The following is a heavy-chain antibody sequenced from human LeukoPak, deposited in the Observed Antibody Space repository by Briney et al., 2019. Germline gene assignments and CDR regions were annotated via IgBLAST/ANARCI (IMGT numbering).Heavy chain of an antibody. CDR3: AHGYSRGWHGDFDS. V-gene: IGHV2-5*01. J-gene: IGHJ4*02. D-gene: IGHD6-19*01. CDR2: IYWNDDK. Sequence: SGPTLVNPTQTLTLTCTFSGFSLSTSGVGVGWIRQLPGKALEWLAVIYWNDDKHYSPSLESRLTTTKDTSENQVVLTMTNMDPVDTATYYCAHGYSRGWHGDFDSWGQGTLVTVSS. CDR1: GFSLSTSGVG.